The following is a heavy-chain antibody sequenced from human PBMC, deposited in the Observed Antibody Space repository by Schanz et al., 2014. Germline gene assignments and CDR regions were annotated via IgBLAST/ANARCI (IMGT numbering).Heavy chain of an antibody. CDR1: GFTFSNYG. CDR3: AKDFVPLVQQLIRSGGAHLDH. J-gene: IGHJ4*02. V-gene: IGHV3-30*18. Sequence: QVQLVESGGGVVQPGRSLRLSCAASGFTFSNYGLVWVRQAPGQGLEWLADISYDGSDKFPADFVKGRFTISRDIPKNTSYQQMNSQRVEDTAVYYCAKDFVPLVQQLIRSGGAHLDHWGQGTLVTVSS. D-gene: IGHD6-13*01. CDR2: ISYDGSDK.